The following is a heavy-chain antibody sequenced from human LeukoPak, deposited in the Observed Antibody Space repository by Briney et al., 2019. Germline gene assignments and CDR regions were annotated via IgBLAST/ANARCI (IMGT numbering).Heavy chain of an antibody. D-gene: IGHD3-16*01. CDR2: ISGSGGST. CDR1: GFTFSSYG. Sequence: GRSLRLSCAASGFTFSSYGMSWVRQAPGKGLEWVSAISGSGGSTYYADSVKGRFTISRDNSKNTLYLQMNSLRAEDTAVYYCAKTNYDYVWGNFDYWGQGTLVTVSS. CDR3: AKTNYDYVWGNFDY. V-gene: IGHV3-23*01. J-gene: IGHJ4*02.